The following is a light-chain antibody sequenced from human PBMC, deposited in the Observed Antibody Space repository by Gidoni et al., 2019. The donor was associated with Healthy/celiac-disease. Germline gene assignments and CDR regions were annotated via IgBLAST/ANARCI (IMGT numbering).Light chain of an antibody. V-gene: IGKV3-11*01. Sequence: ESVLTQSPATLSLSPGERATLSCRASQSVSSYLAWYQQKPGQAPRLLIYEASNRATGIPARFSGSGSGTDFTLTISSLEPEDFAVYYCQQRSNWPPLTFGGGTKVEIK. CDR2: EAS. CDR3: QQRSNWPPLT. CDR1: QSVSSY. J-gene: IGKJ4*01.